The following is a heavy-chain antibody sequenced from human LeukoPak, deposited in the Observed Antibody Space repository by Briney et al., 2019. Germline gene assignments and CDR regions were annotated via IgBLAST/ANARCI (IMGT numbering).Heavy chain of an antibody. CDR1: GFAFSSYA. Sequence: PGGSLRLSCAASGFAFSSYAMGWVRQAPGKGLQWVSLISGGGGITYYADSVKGRFTISRDNSKNTVHLQMSSLRAEDTAIYYCAPDLRGSAWSLDDWGQGTLVTVSS. V-gene: IGHV3-23*01. J-gene: IGHJ4*02. CDR2: ISGGGGIT. CDR3: APDLRGSAWSLDD. D-gene: IGHD6-13*01.